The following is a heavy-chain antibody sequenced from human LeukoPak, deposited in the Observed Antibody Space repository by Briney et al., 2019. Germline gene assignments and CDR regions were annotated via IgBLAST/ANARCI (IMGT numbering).Heavy chain of an antibody. CDR1: GYTFTSYG. D-gene: IGHD4-11*01. V-gene: IGHV1-18*01. J-gene: IGHJ1*01. Sequence: ASLKVSCKASGYTFTSYGISWVRQAPGQGLEWMGWISAYNGNTNYAQKLQGRVTMTTDTSTSTAYMELRSMRSDDTAVYYCARGTNLYSNYKHWGQGTLVTVSS. CDR2: ISAYNGNT. CDR3: ARGTNLYSNYKH.